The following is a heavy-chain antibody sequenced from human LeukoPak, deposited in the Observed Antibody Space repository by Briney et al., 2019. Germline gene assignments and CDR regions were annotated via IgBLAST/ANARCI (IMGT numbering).Heavy chain of an antibody. CDR1: EFSVGSNY. D-gene: IGHD3-16*01. J-gene: IGHJ4*02. CDR3: ARRAGAYTHPYDY. Sequence: GGSLRLSCAASEFSVGSNYMTWVRQAPGKGLEWVSLIYSGGSTYYADSVKGRFTISRDNSKNTLYLQMNSLRAEDTAVYYCARRAGAYTHPYDYWGQGTLVTVSS. V-gene: IGHV3-66*04. CDR2: IYSGGST.